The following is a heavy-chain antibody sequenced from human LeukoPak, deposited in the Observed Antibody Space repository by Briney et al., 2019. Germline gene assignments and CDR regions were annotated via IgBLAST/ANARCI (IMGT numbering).Heavy chain of an antibody. Sequence: GGSLRLSCAASGFTFSSYAMSWVRQAPGKGLEWVSAISGSGGSTYYADSVKGRFTISRDNSKNTLYLQMNSLRAEDTAVYYCAKLVFWGLYDSRGYNDAFDIWGQGTMVTVSS. V-gene: IGHV3-23*01. CDR2: ISGSGGST. CDR3: AKLVFWGLYDSRGYNDAFDI. D-gene: IGHD3-22*01. CDR1: GFTFSSYA. J-gene: IGHJ3*02.